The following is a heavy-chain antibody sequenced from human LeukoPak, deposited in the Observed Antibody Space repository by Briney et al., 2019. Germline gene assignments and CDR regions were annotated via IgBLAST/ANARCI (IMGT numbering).Heavy chain of an antibody. D-gene: IGHD4-17*01. J-gene: IGHJ3*02. Sequence: ASVKVSCKASGYTFTSYGISWVRQAPGQGLEWMGWISAYNGNTNYAQKLQGRVTMTTDTSTSTAYMELRSLRSDDTAVYYCARDNYGDYVFYAFDIWGQGTMVTVSS. CDR2: ISAYNGNT. V-gene: IGHV1-18*01. CDR3: ARDNYGDYVFYAFDI. CDR1: GYTFTSYG.